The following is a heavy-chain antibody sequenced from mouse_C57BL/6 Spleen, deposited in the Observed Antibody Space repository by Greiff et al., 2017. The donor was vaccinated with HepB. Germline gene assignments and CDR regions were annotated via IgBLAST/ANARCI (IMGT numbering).Heavy chain of an antibody. CDR3: ARSYGGAMDY. CDR2: INPNNGGT. V-gene: IGHV1-18*01. J-gene: IGHJ4*01. CDR1: GYTFTDYN. D-gene: IGHD1-1*02. Sequence: EVQLQQSGPELVKPGASVKIPCKASGYTFTDYNMDWVKQSHGKSLEWIGDINPNNGGTNYNQKFKGKATLTVDKSSSTAYMERRSLTSEDTAVYYCARSYGGAMDYWGQGTSVTVSS.